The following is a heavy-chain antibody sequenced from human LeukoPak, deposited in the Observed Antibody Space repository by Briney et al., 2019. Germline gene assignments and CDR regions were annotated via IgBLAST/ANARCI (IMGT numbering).Heavy chain of an antibody. Sequence: GASVNVSCKASGYTFTSYYMHWLRQAPGQGLEWMGIINPSGGSTSYAQKFQDRVTMTRDTSTSTVYMELSSLRSEDTAVYYCARGLLGGVAFDIWGQGTMVTVSS. D-gene: IGHD2-15*01. V-gene: IGHV1-46*03. CDR1: GYTFTSYY. CDR2: INPSGGST. CDR3: ARGLLGGVAFDI. J-gene: IGHJ3*02.